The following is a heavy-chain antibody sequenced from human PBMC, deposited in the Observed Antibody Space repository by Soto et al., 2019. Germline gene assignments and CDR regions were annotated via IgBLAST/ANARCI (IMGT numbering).Heavy chain of an antibody. Sequence: SETLSLTCTFSGGSMNSHYWSGYRQPPGKGLEWIGYIYYSGSTEYNPSLKSRVTMSVDTSKNHFSLKLTSVSAADTAVYYCARGGWYIDYWGQGIPVTVSS. CDR1: GGSMNSHY. D-gene: IGHD6-19*01. CDR3: ARGGWYIDY. V-gene: IGHV4-59*11. CDR2: IYYSGST. J-gene: IGHJ4*02.